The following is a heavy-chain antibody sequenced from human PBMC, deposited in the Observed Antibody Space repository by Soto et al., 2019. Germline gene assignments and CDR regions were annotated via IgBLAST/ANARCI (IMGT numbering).Heavy chain of an antibody. Sequence: PSETLSRTCTVAGGSISGGGYYWSWIRQHPGRGLEWSGDIYYSWSTYYNRSLRSRGLISLDTSQNEISLRLSSVTASGTAVYFCARDKHPLAYFYGPPYKWFDAWGTGTLVAVS. V-gene: IGHV4-31*03. J-gene: IGHJ5*02. CDR2: IYYSWST. CDR3: ARDKHPLAYFYGPPYKWFDA. CDR1: GGSISGGGYY. D-gene: IGHD3-10*01.